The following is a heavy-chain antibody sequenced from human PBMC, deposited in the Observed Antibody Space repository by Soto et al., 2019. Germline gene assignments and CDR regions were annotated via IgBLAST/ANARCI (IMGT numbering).Heavy chain of an antibody. CDR2: INPSSGGT. CDR1: GYTFTGYH. D-gene: IGHD6-19*01. J-gene: IGHJ3*02. V-gene: IGHV1-2*04. Sequence: ASVKVSCKASGYTFTGYHMHWVRQTPGKGLEWMGWINPSSGGTNYAQKFQGWVTMTRDTSISTAYMELSRLRSDDTAVYYCARDRGSGRTTSNAFDIWGQGTMVT. CDR3: ARDRGSGRTTSNAFDI.